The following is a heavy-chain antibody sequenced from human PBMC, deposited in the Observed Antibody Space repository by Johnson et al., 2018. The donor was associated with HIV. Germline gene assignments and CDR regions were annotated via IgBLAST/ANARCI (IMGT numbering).Heavy chain of an antibody. CDR2: ISGSGGST. J-gene: IGHJ3*02. CDR3: AKALLLWFGEALHAFDI. Sequence: MLLVESGGGLVQPGGSLRLSCAASGFTFSSYAMSWVRQAPGKGLEWVSAISGSGGSTSYADSVKGRFTISRDNSKNTLYLQMNSLRAEDTAVYYCAKALLLWFGEALHAFDIWGQGTMVTVSS. V-gene: IGHV3-23*04. D-gene: IGHD3-10*01. CDR1: GFTFSSYA.